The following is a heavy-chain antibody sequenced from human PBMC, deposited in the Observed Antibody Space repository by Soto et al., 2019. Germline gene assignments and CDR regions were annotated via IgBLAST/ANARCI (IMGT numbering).Heavy chain of an antibody. CDR1: GYIFTNFY. V-gene: IGHV1-46*03. Sequence: QVQLVQPGAEVKKPGASVKFSCKASGYIFTNFYIHWVRQAPGQGLEWIGIINPNGGSTNYAKNFQGRVTMTRDRSTSTVYMGLSSLRSEDTAVYYCTRGLASGDYWGQGTLITVSS. CDR2: INPNGGST. J-gene: IGHJ4*02. D-gene: IGHD6-6*01. CDR3: TRGLASGDY.